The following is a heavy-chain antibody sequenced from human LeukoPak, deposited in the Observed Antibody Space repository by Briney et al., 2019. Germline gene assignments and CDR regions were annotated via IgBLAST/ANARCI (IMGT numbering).Heavy chain of an antibody. CDR3: ARAGYGDLYYLDY. J-gene: IGHJ4*02. CDR1: GYTFTSYY. V-gene: IGHV1-2*02. D-gene: IGHD4-17*01. CDR2: INPNYGGT. Sequence: GASVKVSCKASGYTFTSYYIHWVRQAPGQGLEWMGWINPNYGGTSYAQKFQGRVTMTGDTSIGTTYMELSSLRSDDTAVYYCARAGYGDLYYLDYWGQGTLVTVSS.